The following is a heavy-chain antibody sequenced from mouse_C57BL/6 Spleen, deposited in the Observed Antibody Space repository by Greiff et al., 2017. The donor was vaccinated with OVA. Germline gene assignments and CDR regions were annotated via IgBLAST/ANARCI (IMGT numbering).Heavy chain of an antibody. J-gene: IGHJ1*03. CDR1: GFNIKDYY. Sequence: EVKVVESGAELVKPGASVKLSCTASGFNIKDYYMHWVKQRTEQGLEWIGRIDPEDGETKYAPKFQGKNTITADTTSNTAYLQLSSLTSEDTAVYNCASPYYGSNHWYFDVWGTGTTVTVSS. D-gene: IGHD1-1*01. CDR2: IDPEDGET. V-gene: IGHV14-2*01. CDR3: ASPYYGSNHWYFDV.